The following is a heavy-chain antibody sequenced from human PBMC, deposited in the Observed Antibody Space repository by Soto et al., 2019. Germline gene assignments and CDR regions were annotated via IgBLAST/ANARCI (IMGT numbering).Heavy chain of an antibody. D-gene: IGHD1-1*01. CDR2: INHSGST. Sequence: SETLSLTCAVYGGSFSGYYWSWIRQPPGKGLKWIGEINHSGSTNYNPSLKSRVTISVDTSKNHFSLKLSSVTAADTAVFYFASFSGARRYNWNPNWFDPWGQGTLVTVSS. J-gene: IGHJ5*02. V-gene: IGHV4-34*01. CDR1: GGSFSGYY. CDR3: ASFSGARRYNWNPNWFDP.